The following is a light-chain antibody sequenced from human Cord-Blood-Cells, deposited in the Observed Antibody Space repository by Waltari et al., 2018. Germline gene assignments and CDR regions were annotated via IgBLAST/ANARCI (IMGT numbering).Light chain of an antibody. V-gene: IGLV2-14*01. J-gene: IGLJ1*01. CDR2: EVS. CDR3: SSYTSSSRGV. Sequence: QPALTQPASVSGSPGQSITISCTGTSSDVGGSNYVPGYRQHPGKAPKLMIYEVSNRPSGVSNRFSGSKSGNTASLTISGLQAEDEADYYCSSYTSSSRGVFGTGTKVTVL. CDR1: SSDVGGSNY.